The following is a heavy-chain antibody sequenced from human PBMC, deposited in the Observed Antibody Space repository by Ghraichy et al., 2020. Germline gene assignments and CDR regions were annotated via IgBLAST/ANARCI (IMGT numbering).Heavy chain of an antibody. J-gene: IGHJ3*02. V-gene: IGHV4-59*12. D-gene: IGHD2-2*01. Sequence: SETLSLTCTVSGGSISNYYWSWIRQPPGKGLEWIGYIYYSGSTNYNPSLKSRVTISVDTSKNQFSLKLSSVTAADTAFYYCATSLGYDAFDIWGQGTMVTVSS. CDR3: ATSLGYDAFDI. CDR1: GGSISNYY. CDR2: IYYSGST.